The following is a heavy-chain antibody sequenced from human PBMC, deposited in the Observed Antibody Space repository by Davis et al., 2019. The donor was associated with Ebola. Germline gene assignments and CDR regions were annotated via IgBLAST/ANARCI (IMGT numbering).Heavy chain of an antibody. V-gene: IGHV4-59*08. J-gene: IGHJ6*02. Sequence: PSETLSLTCTVSGGSISSYYWSWIRQPPGKGLEWIGYIYYSGSTNYNPSLKSRVTISVDTSKNQFSLKLSSVTAADTAVYYCARRLPDYSSSWYPQSNYYGMDVWGQGTTVTVSS. CDR1: GGSISSYY. CDR3: ARRLPDYSSSWYPQSNYYGMDV. D-gene: IGHD6-13*01. CDR2: IYYSGST.